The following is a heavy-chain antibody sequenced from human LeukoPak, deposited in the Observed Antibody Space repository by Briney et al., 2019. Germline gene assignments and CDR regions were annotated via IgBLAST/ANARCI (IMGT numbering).Heavy chain of an antibody. CDR2: IIPILGIA. CDR1: GGTFSSYA. D-gene: IGHD1-14*01. J-gene: IGHJ4*02. Sequence: GASVKVSCKASGGTFSSYAISWVRQAPGQGLEWMGRIIPILGIANYAQKFQGRVTITADKSTSTAYMELSSLRSEDTAVYYRARENTRGRYFDYWGQGTLVTVSS. V-gene: IGHV1-69*04. CDR3: ARENTRGRYFDY.